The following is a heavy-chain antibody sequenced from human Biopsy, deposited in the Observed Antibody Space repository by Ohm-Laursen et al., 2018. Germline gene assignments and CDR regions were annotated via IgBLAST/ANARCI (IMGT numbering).Heavy chain of an antibody. CDR3: TRSAGYGYDY. Sequence: GSLRLSCAATGFNLSAFALHWVRQASGRGLEWVGRIKKKSNNDATAYAESMKGRFSIFRDDSKSTSFLQMNSLKIEGTAVYFCTRSAGYGYDYWGQGILVTVSS. CDR2: IKKKSNNDAT. CDR1: GFNLSAFA. D-gene: IGHD5-12*01. J-gene: IGHJ4*02. V-gene: IGHV3-73*01.